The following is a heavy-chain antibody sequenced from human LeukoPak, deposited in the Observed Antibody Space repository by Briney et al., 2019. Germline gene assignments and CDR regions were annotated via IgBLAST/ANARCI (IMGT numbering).Heavy chain of an antibody. CDR2: INPNSGGT. CDR1: GYTFTGYY. D-gene: IGHD3-3*01. CDR3: AREGVFFYYMDV. Sequence: ASVKVSCKASGYTFTGYYMHWVRQAPGQGLEWMGWINPNSGGTNYAQKFQGRVTMTRDTSISTAYMELSRLRSDGTAVYYCAREGVFFYYMDVWGKGTTVTVSS. J-gene: IGHJ6*03. V-gene: IGHV1-2*02.